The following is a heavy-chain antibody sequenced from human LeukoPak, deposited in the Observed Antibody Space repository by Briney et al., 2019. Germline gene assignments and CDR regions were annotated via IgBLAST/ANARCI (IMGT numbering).Heavy chain of an antibody. J-gene: IGHJ4*02. CDR3: ARMCQEGRSTSCFDY. CDR1: GGSISSYF. V-gene: IGHV4-59*01. CDR2: IYYTGST. D-gene: IGHD2-2*01. Sequence: PSETLSLTCTVSGGSISSYFWSWIRQPPGKGLEWIGYIYYTGSTNYNPSLKSRVSISVDTSKNRFSLKLSSVTAADTAVYYCARMCQEGRSTSCFDYWGQGTLVTVSS.